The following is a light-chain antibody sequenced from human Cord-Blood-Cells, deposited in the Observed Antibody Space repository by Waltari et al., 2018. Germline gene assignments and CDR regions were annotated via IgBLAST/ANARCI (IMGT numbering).Light chain of an antibody. CDR1: SSDVGGYNY. J-gene: IGLJ3*02. CDR2: DVS. V-gene: IGLV2-14*01. Sequence: QSALTQPASVSGSPGQSITISSTGTSSDVGGYNYVSWYQQHPGKAPKLMISDVSKRPSGVSNRFSGSKSGNTASLTISGLQAEDEADYYCSSYTSSSTWVFGGGTKLTVL. CDR3: SSYTSSSTWV.